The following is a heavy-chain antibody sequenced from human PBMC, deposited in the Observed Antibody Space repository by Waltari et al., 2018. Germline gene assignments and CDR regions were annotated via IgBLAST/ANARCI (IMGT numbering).Heavy chain of an antibody. CDR1: GFTFSSYA. Sequence: QVQLVESGGGVVQPGRALSLPWAASGFTFSSYAMQWVRKAPGKGLEWVAFISYDGSNKNYAGSVKGRFTISRDNSKSTLYLQMNSLRAEDTAVYSCARESRDAYKSVAFDIWGQGTMVTVSS. J-gene: IGHJ3*02. CDR2: ISYDGSNK. D-gene: IGHD1-20*01. V-gene: IGHV3-30-3*01. CDR3: ARESRDAYKSVAFDI.